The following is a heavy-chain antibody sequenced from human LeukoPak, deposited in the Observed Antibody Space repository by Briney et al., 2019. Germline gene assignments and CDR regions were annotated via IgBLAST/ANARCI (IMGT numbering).Heavy chain of an antibody. CDR2: IRSKAYGGTT. D-gene: IGHD2-2*01. CDR1: GFTFGDYA. Sequence: PGGSLRLSCTASGFTFGDYAMSWVRQAPGKGLEWVGFIRSKAYGGTTEYDASVKGRFTISRDDSKSIAYLQMNSLKTEDTAVYYCTRVVPAATYYYYYYMDVWGKGTTVTVSS. J-gene: IGHJ6*03. V-gene: IGHV3-49*04. CDR3: TRVVPAATYYYYYYMDV.